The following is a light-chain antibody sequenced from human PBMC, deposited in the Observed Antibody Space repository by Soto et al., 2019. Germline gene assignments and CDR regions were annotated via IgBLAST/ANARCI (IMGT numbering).Light chain of an antibody. CDR3: SSYTTSSTLV. J-gene: IGLJ3*02. V-gene: IGLV2-14*01. CDR2: EVS. CDR1: SSDVGGYDY. Sequence: QAVVTQPASMSESPGQSITISCTGTSSDVGGYDYVSWYQHHPGKAPKLMIYEVSHRPSGVSNRFSGSKSGNTASLTISGLQAEDEANYYCSSYTTSSTLVFGGGTKLTVL.